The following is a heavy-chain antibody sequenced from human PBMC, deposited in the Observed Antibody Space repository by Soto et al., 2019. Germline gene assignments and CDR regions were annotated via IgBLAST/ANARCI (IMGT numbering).Heavy chain of an antibody. J-gene: IGHJ4*02. D-gene: IGHD3-22*01. CDR1: GGPVSSGSYY. V-gene: IGHV4-61*01. Sequence: PSETLSLTCTVSGGPVSSGSYYWSWIRQPPGKGLEWIGYIYYSGSTNYNPSLKSRVTISVDTSKNQFSLKLSSVTAADTAVYYCARDHYYDSSGYFDYWGQGTLVTVSS. CDR3: ARDHYYDSSGYFDY. CDR2: IYYSGST.